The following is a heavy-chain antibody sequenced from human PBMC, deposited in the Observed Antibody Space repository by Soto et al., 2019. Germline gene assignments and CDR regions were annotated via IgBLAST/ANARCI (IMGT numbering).Heavy chain of an antibody. CDR1: GFTFSDDY. V-gene: IGHV3-11*03. CDR2: ITTSSTYT. J-gene: IGHJ4*02. CDR3: ARKRAAAGYLFDY. Sequence: PGGSLRLSCAASGFTFSDDYMSWIRQAPGKGLEWVSYITTSSTYTYYADSVKGRFTISRDNAKNSLYLQMNSLRAEDTAVYYCARKRAAAGYLFDYWGQGP. D-gene: IGHD6-13*01.